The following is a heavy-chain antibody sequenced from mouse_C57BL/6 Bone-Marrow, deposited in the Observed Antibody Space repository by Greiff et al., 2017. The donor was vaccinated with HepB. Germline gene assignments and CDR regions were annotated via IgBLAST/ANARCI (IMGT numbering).Heavy chain of an antibody. D-gene: IGHD1-1*01. Sequence: QVQLQQPGAELVRPGSSVKLSCKASGYTFTSYWMDWVKQRPGQGLEWIGNIYPSDSETHYNQKFKDKATLTVDKSSSTAYMQLSSLTSEDSAVYYCARVVVAFYAMDYWGQGTSVTVSS. CDR1: GYTFTSYW. CDR3: ARVVVAFYAMDY. V-gene: IGHV1-61*01. CDR2: IYPSDSET. J-gene: IGHJ4*01.